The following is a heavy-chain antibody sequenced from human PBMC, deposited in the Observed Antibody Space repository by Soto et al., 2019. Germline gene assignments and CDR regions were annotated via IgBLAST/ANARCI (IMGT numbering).Heavy chain of an antibody. V-gene: IGHV1-45*02. Sequence: SVKVSCKASGYTLTYLYLHWVRQAPGQALEWMGWITPFNGNTNDAQKSQDRVTITRDRSMSTAYMELSSLRSEDTAMYYCAREVARGMDVWGQGTTVTVSS. CDR2: ITPFNGNT. CDR3: AREVARGMDV. D-gene: IGHD2-21*01. CDR1: GYTLTYLY. J-gene: IGHJ6*02.